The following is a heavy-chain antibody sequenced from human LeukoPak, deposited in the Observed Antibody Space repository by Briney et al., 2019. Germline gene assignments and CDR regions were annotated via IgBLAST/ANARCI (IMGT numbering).Heavy chain of an antibody. CDR3: ASRPDILTGYYILGAFDI. CDR2: ISYDGSNK. CDR1: GFTFSSYA. D-gene: IGHD3-9*01. V-gene: IGHV3-30*04. J-gene: IGHJ3*02. Sequence: GGSLRLSCAASGFTFSSYAMHWVHQAPGKGLEWVAVISYDGSNKYYADSVKGRFTISRDNSKNTLYLQMNSLRAEDTAVYYCASRPDILTGYYILGAFDIWGQGTMVTVSS.